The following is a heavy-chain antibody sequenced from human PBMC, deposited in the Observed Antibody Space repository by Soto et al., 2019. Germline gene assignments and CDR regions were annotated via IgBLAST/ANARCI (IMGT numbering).Heavy chain of an antibody. CDR2: IYPGDSHT. CDR3: ARQAYYGSGTYYSDS. V-gene: IGHV5-51*01. CDR1: GYSFISFW. Sequence: PGESLKICCETSGYSFISFWIAWVRQRHGQGLEWMGLIYPGDSHTTYSQSFQDQITISVDRYTKAAYLQWSRLKASDTANYYCARQAYYGSGTYYSDSWGQGTLVTGSA. D-gene: IGHD3-10*01. J-gene: IGHJ4*02.